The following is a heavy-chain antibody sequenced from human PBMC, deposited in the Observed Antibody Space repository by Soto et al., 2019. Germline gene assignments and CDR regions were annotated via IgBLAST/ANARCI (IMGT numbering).Heavy chain of an antibody. CDR3: GRGQGLNVLAS. V-gene: IGHV6-1*01. J-gene: IGHJ4*02. CDR2: TSFMSKLYN. CDR1: GDSVSSNRAA. Sequence: PTLSLTCATSGDSVSSNRAASDSIRLSPSRGLEWLGMTSFMSKLYNDYAVSVKSRITTNPDTSKNQFSLQLNTATPEYTPVYDAGRGQGLNVLASGGQGTLVPASS. D-gene: IGHD3-16*01.